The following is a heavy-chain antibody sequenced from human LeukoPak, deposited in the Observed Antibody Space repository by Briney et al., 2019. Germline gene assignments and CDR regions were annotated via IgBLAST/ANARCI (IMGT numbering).Heavy chain of an antibody. D-gene: IGHD1-26*01. CDR3: ARDGRVRTRWFDP. Sequence: GASVKVSCKASGYTFTSYYMHWVRQAPGQGLEWMGIINPSGGSTSHAQKFQGRVTMTRDTSTSTVYMELSSLRSEDTAVYYCARDGRVRTRWFDPWGQGTLVTVSS. CDR1: GYTFTSYY. J-gene: IGHJ5*02. CDR2: INPSGGST. V-gene: IGHV1-46*01.